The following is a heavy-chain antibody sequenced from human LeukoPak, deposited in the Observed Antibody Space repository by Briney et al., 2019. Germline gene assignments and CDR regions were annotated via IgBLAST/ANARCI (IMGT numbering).Heavy chain of an antibody. Sequence: GASVKVSCKASGGTFSSYAISWVRQAPGQGLEWMGGIIPIFGTANYAQKFQGSVTITADKSTSTAYMELSSLRSEDTAVYYCARWGYYGSGTRYFDLWGRGTLVTVSS. J-gene: IGHJ2*01. CDR1: GGTFSSYA. V-gene: IGHV1-69*06. CDR2: IIPIFGTA. D-gene: IGHD3-10*01. CDR3: ARWGYYGSGTRYFDL.